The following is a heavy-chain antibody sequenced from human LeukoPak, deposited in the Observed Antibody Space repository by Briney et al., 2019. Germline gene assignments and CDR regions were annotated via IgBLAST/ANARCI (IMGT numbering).Heavy chain of an antibody. CDR3: VRGRTDYDPVWGIYRTNYFDY. CDR1: GYTLTELS. V-gene: IGHV1-24*01. CDR2: FDPEDGET. J-gene: IGHJ4*02. D-gene: IGHD3-16*01. Sequence: EASVKVSCKVSGYTLTELSMHWVRQAPGKGLEWMGGFDPEDGETIYAQKFQGRVTMTEDTSTDTAYMELSSLRSGDTAVYYCVRGRTDYDPVWGIYRTNYFDYWGQGTLVTVSS.